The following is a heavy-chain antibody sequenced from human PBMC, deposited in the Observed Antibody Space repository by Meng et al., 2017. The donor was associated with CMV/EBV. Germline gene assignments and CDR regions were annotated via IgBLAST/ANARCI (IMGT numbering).Heavy chain of an antibody. J-gene: IGHJ4*02. D-gene: IGHD6-19*01. Sequence: SLKISCAASGFTFDDYAMHWARQAPGKGLEWVSGISWNSGSIGYADSVKGRFTISRDNAKNSLYLQMNSLRAEDTALYYCAKDAAPSIAVAGAYYFDYWGQGTLVTVSS. CDR1: GFTFDDYA. V-gene: IGHV3-9*01. CDR2: ISWNSGSI. CDR3: AKDAAPSIAVAGAYYFDY.